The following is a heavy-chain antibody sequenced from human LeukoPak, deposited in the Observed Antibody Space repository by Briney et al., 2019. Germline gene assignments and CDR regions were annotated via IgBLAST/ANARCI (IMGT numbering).Heavy chain of an antibody. CDR2: IYPGDSDT. J-gene: IGHJ5*02. D-gene: IGHD2-15*01. Sequence: GESLKISCKAPGYTFATYWIAWVRQIPGKGLEWMGIIYPGDSDTRYSPSFQGQVTISVDKSINTAYLQWSSLEASDTAMYYCASRSSSSRFAFDPWGQGALVTVSS. V-gene: IGHV5-51*01. CDR1: GYTFATYW. CDR3: ASRSSSSRFAFDP.